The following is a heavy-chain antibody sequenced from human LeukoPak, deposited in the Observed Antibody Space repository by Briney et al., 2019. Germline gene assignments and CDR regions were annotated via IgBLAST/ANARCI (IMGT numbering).Heavy chain of an antibody. Sequence: GESLKISCKGSGYSFTSYWIGWVRQMPGKGLEWMGNFFPSDSDTRYSPSFQGQVTISADKSISTAYLQWSSLKASDTAMYYCARGSGSGSYGDAFDIWGQGTMVTVSS. V-gene: IGHV5-51*01. CDR2: FFPSDSDT. CDR1: GYSFTSYW. CDR3: ARGSGSGSYGDAFDI. J-gene: IGHJ3*02. D-gene: IGHD3-10*01.